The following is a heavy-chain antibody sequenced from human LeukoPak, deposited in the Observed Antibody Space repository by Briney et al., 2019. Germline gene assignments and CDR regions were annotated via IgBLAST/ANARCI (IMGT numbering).Heavy chain of an antibody. V-gene: IGHV4-39*07. J-gene: IGHJ5*02. CDR1: GGSISSGDYY. CDR3: ARAFRSITMIVVAEGFDP. CDR2: IYYSGST. Sequence: PSETLSLTCTVSGGSISSGDYYWSWIRQPPGKGLEWIGSIYYSGSTYYNPSLKSRVTISVDTSKNQFSLKLSSVIAADAAVYYCARAFRSITMIVVAEGFDPWGQGTLVTVSS. D-gene: IGHD3-22*01.